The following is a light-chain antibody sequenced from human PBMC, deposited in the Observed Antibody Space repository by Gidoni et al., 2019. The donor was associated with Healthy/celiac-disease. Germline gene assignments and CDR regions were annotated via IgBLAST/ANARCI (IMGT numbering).Light chain of an antibody. CDR3: QQYNSYSRT. V-gene: IGKV1-5*03. CDR2: KAS. CDR1: QSISSW. J-gene: IGKJ1*01. Sequence: DIQMTQSPSTLSASVGDRVTITCRASQSISSWLAWDQQKPGKAPTLLIYKASSLESGVPSRFSGSGSGTEFTLTISSLQPDDFATYYCQQYNSYSRTFGQGTKVEIK.